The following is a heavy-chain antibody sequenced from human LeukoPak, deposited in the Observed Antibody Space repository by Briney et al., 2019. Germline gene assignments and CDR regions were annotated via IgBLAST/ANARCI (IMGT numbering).Heavy chain of an antibody. CDR1: GGTFSSYA. Sequence: SVKVSCKASGGTFSSYAISWVRQAPGQGLEWMGRIIPIFGIANYAQKFQGRVTITADKSTSTAYMELSSLRAEDTAVYYCAKDKRQLLYHQYYYGMDVWGQGTTVTVSS. CDR2: IIPIFGIA. D-gene: IGHD2-2*02. J-gene: IGHJ6*02. CDR3: AKDKRQLLYHQYYYGMDV. V-gene: IGHV1-69*04.